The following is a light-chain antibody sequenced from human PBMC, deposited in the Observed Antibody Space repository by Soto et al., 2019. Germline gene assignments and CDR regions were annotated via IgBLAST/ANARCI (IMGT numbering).Light chain of an antibody. CDR2: WAS. CDR3: QQGYYNPRT. CDR1: QNLLYSANNKNY. Sequence: DIVMTQSPDSLAVSLGERATIHCKSSQNLLYSANNKNYLAWYQQKPGQPPKLLISWASNRESGVPERFSGSGSGTDFTLTISSLQAEDVAVYYCQQGYYNPRTFGQGTKVEIK. V-gene: IGKV4-1*01. J-gene: IGKJ1*01.